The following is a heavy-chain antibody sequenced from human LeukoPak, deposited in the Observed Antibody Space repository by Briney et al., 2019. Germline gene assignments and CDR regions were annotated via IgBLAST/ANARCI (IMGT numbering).Heavy chain of an antibody. Sequence: PGGSLRLSCAASGFTFSSYGMHWVRQAPGKGLEWVAVISYDGSNKYYADSVKGRFTISRDNSKNTLYLQMNSLRAEDTAVYYCAKDIFSSSGPYDAFDIWGQGTMVTVSS. CDR2: ISYDGSNK. V-gene: IGHV3-30*18. J-gene: IGHJ3*02. CDR3: AKDIFSSSGPYDAFDI. CDR1: GFTFSSYG. D-gene: IGHD3-22*01.